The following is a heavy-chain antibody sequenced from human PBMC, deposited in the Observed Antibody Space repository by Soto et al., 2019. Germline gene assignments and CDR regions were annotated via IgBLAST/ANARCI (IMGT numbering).Heavy chain of an antibody. CDR3: ARSVLFLYYYYGLDV. D-gene: IGHD3-3*01. J-gene: IGHJ6*02. Sequence: QGQLVQSGGGVVQPGGSLRLSCTASGITFNTYGMHWVRQAPGKGLEWAAIISYDGRNKYYADSVRGRFSISRDNSRNTVDLQMNSLRPDDTAVYFCARSVLFLYYYYGLDVWGQGTTVTVSS. CDR1: GITFNTYG. CDR2: ISYDGRNK. V-gene: IGHV3-30*03.